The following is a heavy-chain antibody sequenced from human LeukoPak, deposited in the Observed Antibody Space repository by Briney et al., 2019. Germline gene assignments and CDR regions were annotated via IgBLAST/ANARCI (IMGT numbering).Heavy chain of an antibody. Sequence: PSETLSLTCTVSGGSISSSSYYWGWIRQPPGKGLEWIGCIYYTGSTYYNPSLKSRVTISVDTSKNQFSLKLSSVTAADTAVYYCARDMHIVGAYRGGSMDVWGKGTTVTVSS. J-gene: IGHJ6*03. CDR1: GGSISSSSYY. V-gene: IGHV4-39*07. D-gene: IGHD1-26*01. CDR2: IYYTGST. CDR3: ARDMHIVGAYRGGSMDV.